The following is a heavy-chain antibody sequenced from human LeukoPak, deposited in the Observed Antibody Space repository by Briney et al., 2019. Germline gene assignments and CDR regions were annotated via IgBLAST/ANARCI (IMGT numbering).Heavy chain of an antibody. Sequence: SETLSLTCTVSGGSISSYHWSWIRQPPGKGLEGIGYISNSGGTNYNPSLKIRVPISQDTSKTHSPLQLSSVTAADTGVYYCARVWVDIVVVPAAPTRYYYGMDVWGQGTTVTVSS. J-gene: IGHJ6*02. CDR2: ISNSGGT. D-gene: IGHD2-2*03. CDR1: GGSISSYH. V-gene: IGHV4-59*01. CDR3: ARVWVDIVVVPAAPTRYYYGMDV.